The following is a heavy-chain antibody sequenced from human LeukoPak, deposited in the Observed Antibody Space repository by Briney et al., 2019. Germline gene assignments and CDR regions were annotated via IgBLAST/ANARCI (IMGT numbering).Heavy chain of an antibody. Sequence: PGGSLRLSCAASGFTFSSYGMHWVRQAPGKGLEWVAVISYDGSNKYYADSVKGRFTISRDNSKNTLYLQMNSLRAEDTAVYYCARLTAYYYDSSGPKGRAFDIWGQGTMVTVSS. CDR1: GFTFSSYG. CDR3: ARLTAYYYDSSGPKGRAFDI. D-gene: IGHD3-22*01. V-gene: IGHV3-30*03. CDR2: ISYDGSNK. J-gene: IGHJ3*02.